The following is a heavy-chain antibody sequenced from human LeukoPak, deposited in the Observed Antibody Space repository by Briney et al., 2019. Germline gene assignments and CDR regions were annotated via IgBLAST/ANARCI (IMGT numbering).Heavy chain of an antibody. D-gene: IGHD1-26*01. J-gene: IGHJ4*02. Sequence: GASVKVPCKASGYTFTSYDINWVRQATGQGLEWMGWMNPNSGNTGYAQKFQGRVTFTRNTSISTAYMELSSLRSEDTAVYYCAINSGSYLFDYWGQGTLVTVSS. CDR2: MNPNSGNT. CDR3: AINSGSYLFDY. CDR1: GYTFTSYD. V-gene: IGHV1-8*03.